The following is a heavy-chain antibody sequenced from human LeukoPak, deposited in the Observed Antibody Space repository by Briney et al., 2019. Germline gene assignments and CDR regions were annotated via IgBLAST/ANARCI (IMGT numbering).Heavy chain of an antibody. CDR2: IDNDVTTT. J-gene: IGHJ4*02. CDR1: GFTFSVYG. V-gene: IGHV3-74*01. CDR3: AREYWGSSFDY. Sequence: GGSLRLSCAASGFTFSVYGMHWVRQAPGKGLVWVSRIDNDVTTTSYADSVRGRFTISRDNAKSTLYLQMNSLRAEDTAVYYCAREYWGSSFDYWGQGTLVSVYS. D-gene: IGHD2-21*01.